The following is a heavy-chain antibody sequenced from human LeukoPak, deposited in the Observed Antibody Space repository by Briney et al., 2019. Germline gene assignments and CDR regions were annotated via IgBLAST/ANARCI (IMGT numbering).Heavy chain of an antibody. CDR3: ARRTPSWAFDI. CDR1: GGSISSGDYY. CDR2: IYYSGST. J-gene: IGHJ3*02. V-gene: IGHV4-30-4*08. Sequence: SETLSLTCTVSGGSISSGDYYWSWIRQPPGKGLEWIGYIYYSGSTYYNPSLKSRVTISVDTSKNQFSLKLSSVTAADTAVYYCARRTPSWAFDIWSQGTMVTVSS.